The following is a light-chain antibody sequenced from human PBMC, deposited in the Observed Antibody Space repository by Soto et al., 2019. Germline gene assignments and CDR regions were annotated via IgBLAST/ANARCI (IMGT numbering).Light chain of an antibody. Sequence: EIFLTQSPGTLSLSPGEGTTLSCRASESVASLAWYQQKPGQAPRLLIYGASTRATGIPDRFSGSGSGTDFTLTISRLEPEDFAVYSCQQRSDWPITFGQGTRLEIK. J-gene: IGKJ5*01. CDR3: QQRSDWPIT. CDR2: GAS. V-gene: IGKV3D-20*02. CDR1: ESVAS.